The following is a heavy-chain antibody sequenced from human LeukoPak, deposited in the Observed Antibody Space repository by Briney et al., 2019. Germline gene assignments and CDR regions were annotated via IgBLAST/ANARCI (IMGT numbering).Heavy chain of an antibody. D-gene: IGHD3-22*01. CDR3: ARRDDSSGYHTIFDY. V-gene: IGHV4-39*01. J-gene: IGHJ4*02. Sequence: PSETLSLTCTVSGGSISSGPYYWGWIRQPPGKGVEWIGNIYYGENTYYNPSLKSRVTISIDTSKNQFYLKLSSLTAEDTAVYYCARRDDSSGYHTIFDYWGPGTLVTVSS. CDR2: IYYGENT. CDR1: GGSISSGPYY.